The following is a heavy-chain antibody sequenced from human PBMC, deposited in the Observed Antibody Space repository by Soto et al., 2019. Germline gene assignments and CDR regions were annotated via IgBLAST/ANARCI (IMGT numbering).Heavy chain of an antibody. J-gene: IGHJ6*03. CDR3: ARAGGCSSTSCYQSHRGYYYYMDV. Sequence: ASVKGSCKASGYTFTGYYMHWVRQAPGQGIEWMGWINPNSGGTNYAQKFQGWVTMTRDTSISTAYMELSRLRSDDTAVYYCARAGGCSSTSCYQSHRGYYYYMDVWGKGTTVTVSS. CDR1: GYTFTGYY. CDR2: INPNSGGT. V-gene: IGHV1-2*04. D-gene: IGHD2-2*01.